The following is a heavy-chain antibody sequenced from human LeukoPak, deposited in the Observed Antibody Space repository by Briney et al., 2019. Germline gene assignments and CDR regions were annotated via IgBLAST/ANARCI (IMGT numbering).Heavy chain of an antibody. V-gene: IGHV1-18*01. CDR3: ARVSYNWFDP. D-gene: IGHD6-6*01. CDR2: ISAYNGNT. Sequence: GASVKLSCKASGYTFTSYAISWVRQAPGQGLECMGWISAYNGNTYYAQNFQGRVTMTADTSTSTAYMELRSLRSDGAGVYYCARVSYNWFDPWGQGTLLTVSP. J-gene: IGHJ5*02. CDR1: GYTFTSYA.